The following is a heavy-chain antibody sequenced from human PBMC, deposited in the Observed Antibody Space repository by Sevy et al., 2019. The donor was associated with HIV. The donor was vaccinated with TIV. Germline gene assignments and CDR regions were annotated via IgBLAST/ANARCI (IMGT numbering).Heavy chain of an antibody. CDR1: GFMFKSYG. V-gene: IGHV3-30*02. J-gene: IGHJ6*02. Sequence: GGSLRLSCAASGFMFKSYGMHWVRRAPGKGLEWVTCLRNDGSTKDYADSVRGRFTASRDNSKNTLYLQMNSLRPEDTAVYYCVKAPHPAVTTSYALDVWGQGTTVTVSS. D-gene: IGHD4-17*01. CDR2: LRNDGSTK. CDR3: VKAPHPAVTTSYALDV.